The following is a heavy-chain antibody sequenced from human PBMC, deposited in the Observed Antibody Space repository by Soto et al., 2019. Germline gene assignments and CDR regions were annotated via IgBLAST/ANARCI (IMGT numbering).Heavy chain of an antibody. V-gene: IGHV3-23*01. CDR2: ISGSGGST. CDR3: AKDRSSSWGYYYYGMDV. CDR1: GFTFSSYA. D-gene: IGHD6-13*01. Sequence: GGSLRLSCAASGFTFSSYAMSWVRQAPEKGLEWVSAISGSGGSTYYADSVKGRFTISRDNSKNTLYLQMNSLRAEVTAVYYCAKDRSSSWGYYYYGMDVWGQGTTVTVSS. J-gene: IGHJ6*02.